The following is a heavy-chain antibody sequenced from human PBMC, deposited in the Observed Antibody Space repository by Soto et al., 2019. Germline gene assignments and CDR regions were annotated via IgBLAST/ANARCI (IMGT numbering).Heavy chain of an antibody. D-gene: IGHD6-6*01. CDR1: GGSISSSNW. CDR3: ARDRRSSSPFDY. V-gene: IGHV4-4*02. Sequence: SETLSLTCAVSGGSISSSNWWSWVRQPPGKGLEWIGEIYHSGSTNYNPSLKSRVTISVDKSKNQFSLKLSSVTAADTAVYYCARDRRSSSPFDYWGQGTLVTSPQ. CDR2: IYHSGST. J-gene: IGHJ4*02.